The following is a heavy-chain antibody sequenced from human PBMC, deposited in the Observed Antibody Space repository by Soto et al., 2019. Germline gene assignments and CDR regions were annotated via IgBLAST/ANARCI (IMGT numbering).Heavy chain of an antibody. Sequence: PSETLSLTCTVSGGSISSGGYYWSWIRQHPGKGLEWIGYIYYSGSTYYNPSLKSRVTISVDTSKDQFSLKLSSVTAADTAVYYCARVIVYGDYESNWFDPWGQGTLVTVSS. CDR1: GGSISSGGYY. V-gene: IGHV4-31*03. J-gene: IGHJ5*02. CDR3: ARVIVYGDYESNWFDP. CDR2: IYYSGST. D-gene: IGHD4-17*01.